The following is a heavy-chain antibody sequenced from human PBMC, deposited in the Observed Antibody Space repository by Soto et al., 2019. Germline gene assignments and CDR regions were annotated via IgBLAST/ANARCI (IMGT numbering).Heavy chain of an antibody. D-gene: IGHD3-16*01. V-gene: IGHV4-59*01. J-gene: IGHJ4*02. Sequence: QVQLQESGPGLVKPSETLSLTCTVSGGSISSYYWSWIRQPPGKGLEWIGYIYYGGSTNYNPSLKSRVTIPVDKTKNQFSLNPSSVTAADTAVYYCASSRGPVGDFDSWGQGTLVTVSS. CDR3: ASSRGPVGDFDS. CDR1: GGSISSYY. CDR2: IYYGGST.